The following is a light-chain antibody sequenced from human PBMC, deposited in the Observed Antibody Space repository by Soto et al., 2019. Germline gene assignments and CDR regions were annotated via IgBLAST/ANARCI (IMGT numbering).Light chain of an antibody. CDR2: FGS. CDR3: MQALQSLT. J-gene: IGKJ5*01. V-gene: IGKV2-28*01. CDR1: HRRLYNNTYNY. Sequence: EIVMTQSPLTLPVTPGEPASISCSSRHRRLYNNTYNYLDWYVQKPGQSPQLLIYFGSNRAPGVPDRFSGSGSGTDFTLKINRVEAEDVGTYYCMQALQSLTFGQGTRLEIK.